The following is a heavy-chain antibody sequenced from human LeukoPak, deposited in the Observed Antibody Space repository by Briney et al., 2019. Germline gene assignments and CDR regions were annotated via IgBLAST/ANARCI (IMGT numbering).Heavy chain of an antibody. CDR1: GFTFSSYA. Sequence: GGSLRLSCAASGFTFSSYAMHWVRQAPGKGLEWVAVISYDGSNKYYADSVKGRFTISRDNSKNTLYLQMNSLRTEDTAVYYCTKDGYATSWYWIYWGQGTLVTVSS. CDR3: TKDGYATSWYWIY. CDR2: ISYDGSNK. V-gene: IGHV3-30*04. J-gene: IGHJ4*02. D-gene: IGHD2-2*01.